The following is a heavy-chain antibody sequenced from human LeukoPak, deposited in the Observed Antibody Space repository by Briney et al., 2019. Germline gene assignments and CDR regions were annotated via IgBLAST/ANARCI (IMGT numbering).Heavy chain of an antibody. CDR2: INPNSGGT. CDR3: ARVPHCSSTSCYSDYFDY. D-gene: IGHD2-2*02. V-gene: IGHV1-2*06. CDR1: GYTFTGYY. J-gene: IGHJ4*02. Sequence: GASVKVSCKASGYTFTGYYMHWVRQAPGQGLEWMGRINPNSGGTNYAQKFQGRVTMTRDTSISTAYMELSRLRSDDTAVYYCARVPHCSSTSCYSDYFDYWGQGTLVTVSS.